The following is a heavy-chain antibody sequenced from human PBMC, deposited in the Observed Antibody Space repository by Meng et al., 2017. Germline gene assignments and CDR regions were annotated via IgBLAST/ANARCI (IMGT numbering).Heavy chain of an antibody. CDR3: ARDEDISAAGKLFGDY. CDR1: GYTFAAYW. Sequence: QVPLVQLWPEVKKPGASVKLSCKPSGYTFAAYWIHWLRQAPGQGLEWMGRIDPNNDHTQYAQNFQGRVTMTSDTSISTVYMELNGLRSDDTAVYYCARDEDISAAGKLFGDYWGQGTLVTVSS. V-gene: IGHV1-2*06. J-gene: IGHJ4*02. CDR2: IDPNNDHT. D-gene: IGHD6-13*01.